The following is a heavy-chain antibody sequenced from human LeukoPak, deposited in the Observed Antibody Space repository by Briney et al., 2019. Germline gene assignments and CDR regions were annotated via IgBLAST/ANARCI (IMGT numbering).Heavy chain of an antibody. CDR3: ARAGDYFDY. Sequence: ASVKISCKASGYRFTSYYMHWVRQAPGQGLEWTGIINPSGGSPSYAQKFQGRVTMTSDTSTSTVYMELSSLRSEDTAVYYCARAGDYFDYWGQGTLVTVSS. J-gene: IGHJ4*02. CDR2: INPSGGSP. CDR1: GYRFTSYY. V-gene: IGHV1-46*01.